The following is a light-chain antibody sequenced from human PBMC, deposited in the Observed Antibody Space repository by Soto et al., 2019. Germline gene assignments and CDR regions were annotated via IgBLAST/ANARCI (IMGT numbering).Light chain of an antibody. J-gene: IGLJ1*01. CDR1: SSDVGGYNY. V-gene: IGLV2-14*01. Sequence: ALTQPASVSGSPGQSITISCTGTSSDVGGYNYVSWYQQHPGKAPKLMIYEVSNRPSGVSNRFSGSKSGNTASLTISGLQAEDEADYYCSSYTSSSTSYVFGTGTQLTVL. CDR3: SSYTSSSTSYV. CDR2: EVS.